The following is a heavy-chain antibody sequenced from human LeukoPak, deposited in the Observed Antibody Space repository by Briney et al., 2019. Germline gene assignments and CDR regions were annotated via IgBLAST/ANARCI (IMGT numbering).Heavy chain of an antibody. D-gene: IGHD2-2*01. CDR3: AGAVVVVPAAIIGNWFDP. V-gene: IGHV4-38-2*01. CDR1: GYSISSGYY. J-gene: IGHJ5*02. CDR2: IYHSGST. Sequence: SETLSLTCAVSGYSISSGYYWGWIRQLPGKGLEWIGSIYHSGSTYYNPSLKSRVTISVDTSKNQFSLKLSSVTAADTAVYYCAGAVVVVPAAIIGNWFDPWGQGTLVTVSS.